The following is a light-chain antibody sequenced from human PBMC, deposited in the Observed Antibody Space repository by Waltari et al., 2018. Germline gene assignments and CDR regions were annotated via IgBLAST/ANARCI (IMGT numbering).Light chain of an antibody. CDR2: YAS. CDR3: QQYDDFPLT. J-gene: IGKJ4*01. V-gene: IGKV1-33*01. Sequence: DIQITQSPSSLSASVGDRVTITCQASQDISNNLNWYQQKPGKAPKLLISYASTLERGVPLRFSGSGSGTSFTFIISSLQPEDIAIYFCQQYDDFPLTFGGGTKIEIK. CDR1: QDISNN.